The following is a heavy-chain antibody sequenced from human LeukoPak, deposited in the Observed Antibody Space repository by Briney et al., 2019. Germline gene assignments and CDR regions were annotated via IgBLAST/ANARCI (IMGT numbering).Heavy chain of an antibody. D-gene: IGHD2-2*01. CDR1: GYTLSTYD. Sequence: ASVKVSCKASGYTLSTYDINWVRQATGQGLEWMGWMNPKSGNTDYAQKFQGRITMTRSTSISTAYLELSSLSSEDTAVYYCAKVVVPATMPYHYYSGMDVWGQGTTVTVSS. J-gene: IGHJ6*02. CDR2: MNPKSGNT. V-gene: IGHV1-8*01. CDR3: AKVVVPATMPYHYYSGMDV.